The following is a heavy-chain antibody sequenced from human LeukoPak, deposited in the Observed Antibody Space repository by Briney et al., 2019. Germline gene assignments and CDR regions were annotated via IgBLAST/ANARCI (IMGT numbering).Heavy chain of an antibody. CDR1: GFTFSDYY. CDR3: ARMLVFGVVIRFDP. J-gene: IGHJ5*02. D-gene: IGHD3-3*01. Sequence: PGGSLRLSCAASGFTFSDYYMSWIRQAPGKGLEWVSYISSSGSTIYYADSVKGRFTISRDNAKNSLYLQMNSLRAEDTAVYYCARMLVFGVVIRFDPWAREPWSPSPQ. V-gene: IGHV3-11*01. CDR2: ISSSGSTI.